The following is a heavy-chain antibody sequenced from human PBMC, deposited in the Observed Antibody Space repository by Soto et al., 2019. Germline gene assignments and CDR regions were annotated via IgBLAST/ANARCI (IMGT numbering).Heavy chain of an antibody. J-gene: IGHJ6*02. V-gene: IGHV3-11*01. Sequence: QVQLVESGGGLVKPGGSLRLSCAASGFTFSDYYMSWIRQAPGKGLEWVSYISSSGSTIYYTDSVKGRFTISRDNAKNSLYLQMNSLRAEDTAVYYCARELPELPYYYYGMDVWGQGTTVTVSS. CDR1: GFTFSDYY. CDR3: ARELPELPYYYYGMDV. CDR2: ISSSGSTI. D-gene: IGHD1-26*01.